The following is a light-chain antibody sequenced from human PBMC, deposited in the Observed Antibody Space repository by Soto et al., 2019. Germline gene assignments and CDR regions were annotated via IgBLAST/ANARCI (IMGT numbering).Light chain of an antibody. J-gene: IGLJ1*01. CDR3: SSYTSSSTPDV. V-gene: IGLV2-14*01. CDR1: SSDVGGYNY. CDR2: DVT. Sequence: QSALPQPASVSGSPGQSITISCTGTSSDVGGYNYVSWYQQHPVKAPKLMIYDVTNRPSGVSDRFSGSKSGNTASLTISGLQAEDEADYYCSSYTSSSTPDVFGTGTKVTVL.